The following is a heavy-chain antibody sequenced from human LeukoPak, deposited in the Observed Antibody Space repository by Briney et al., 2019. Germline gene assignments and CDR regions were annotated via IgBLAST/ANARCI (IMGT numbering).Heavy chain of an antibody. J-gene: IGHJ6*02. CDR1: GFTFSDSW. CDR3: ARYFALDV. Sequence: GGSLRLSCATSGFTFSDSWMPWVRQPPGKGPVWVSRIKSDGSMTAYADFVKGRFTIYRDNAKDALYLQMNSLGVEDTAVYYCARYFALDVWGQGTTVTVSS. D-gene: IGHD3-9*01. CDR2: IKSDGSMT. V-gene: IGHV3-74*01.